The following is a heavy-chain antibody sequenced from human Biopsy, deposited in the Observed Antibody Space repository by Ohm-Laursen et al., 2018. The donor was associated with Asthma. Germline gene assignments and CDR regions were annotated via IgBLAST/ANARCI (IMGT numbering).Heavy chain of an antibody. V-gene: IGHV1-18*04. CDR1: GYTFTSYG. CDR2: ISAYNGNT. D-gene: IGHD4-17*01. Sequence: GASVKVSCKASGYTFTSYGISWVRQAPGQGLEWMGWISAYNGNTNYAQKLQGRVTMTTDTSTSTAYMELSSLTSEDSAVYYCAREVSTVDYGYYYFAMDVWGQGTTVTVSS. CDR3: AREVSTVDYGYYYFAMDV. J-gene: IGHJ6*02.